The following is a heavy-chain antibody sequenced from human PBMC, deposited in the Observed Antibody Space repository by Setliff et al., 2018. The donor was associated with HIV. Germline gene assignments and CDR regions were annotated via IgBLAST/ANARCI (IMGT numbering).Heavy chain of an antibody. V-gene: IGHV4-34*01. D-gene: IGHD5-12*01. CDR2: INHSGST. CDR1: GGSFSEYY. CDR3: ARGATLLPGYSDRWEYFYMDV. Sequence: SETLSLTCAVYGGSFSEYYWSWIRQSPRKGLEWIGKINHSGSTHYNPPLKSRATISVDTSKNQVSLRLNSVTAADTAVYYCARGATLLPGYSDRWEYFYMDVWGKGATVTVSS. J-gene: IGHJ6*03.